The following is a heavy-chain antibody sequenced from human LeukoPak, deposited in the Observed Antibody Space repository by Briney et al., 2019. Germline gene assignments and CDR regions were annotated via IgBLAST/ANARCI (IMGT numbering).Heavy chain of an antibody. D-gene: IGHD5-18*01. Sequence: SETLSLTCAVYGGSFCGYYWSWIRQPPGKGLEWIGEINHSGSTNYNPSLKSRVTISVDTSKNQFSLKLSSVTAADTAVYYCARARGYSYGYYFDYWGQGTLVTVSS. CDR3: ARARGYSYGYYFDY. J-gene: IGHJ4*02. V-gene: IGHV4-34*01. CDR2: INHSGST. CDR1: GGSFCGYY.